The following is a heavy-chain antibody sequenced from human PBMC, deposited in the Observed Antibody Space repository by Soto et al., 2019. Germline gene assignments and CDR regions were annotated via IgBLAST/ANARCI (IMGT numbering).Heavy chain of an antibody. V-gene: IGHV3-23*01. Sequence: GGSLRLSCAASGFTFSNAWMHWVRQTPGKGLEWVSGISGSSGSTYYAVSVKGRFTISRDNSKNTLYLQMNSLRAEDTAVYYCAGGRAKHCTNGVCYYYYYMDVWGKGTTVTVSS. D-gene: IGHD2-8*01. CDR1: GFTFSNAW. CDR2: ISGSSGST. CDR3: AGGRAKHCTNGVCYYYYYMDV. J-gene: IGHJ6*03.